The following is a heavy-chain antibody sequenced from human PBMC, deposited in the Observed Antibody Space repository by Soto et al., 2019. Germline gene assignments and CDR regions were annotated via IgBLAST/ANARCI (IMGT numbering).Heavy chain of an antibody. V-gene: IGHV1-69*13. Sequence: SVKVSCKASGGTFSSYAISWVRQAPGQGLEWMGGIIPIFGTANYAQKFQGRVTITADESTSTAYMELSSLRSEDTAMYYCARDMTPSMIVVVITAAPRYYYGMDVWGQGTTVTVS. D-gene: IGHD3-22*01. CDR2: IIPIFGTA. J-gene: IGHJ6*02. CDR1: GGTFSSYA. CDR3: ARDMTPSMIVVVITAAPRYYYGMDV.